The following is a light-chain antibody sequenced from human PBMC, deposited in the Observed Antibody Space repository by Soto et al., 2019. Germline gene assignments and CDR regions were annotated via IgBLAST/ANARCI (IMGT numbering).Light chain of an antibody. CDR2: DVT. Sequence: QSVLTQPASVSGSPGQSVTIPCTGTSSDVGSYNYVSWYQQHPGKAPKLMIFDVTNRPSGVSNRFSGSKSGNSASLNISGLQTEDEADYYCTSYTTSNTWVFGGGTKLTVL. CDR3: TSYTTSNTWV. V-gene: IGLV2-14*03. J-gene: IGLJ3*02. CDR1: SSDVGSYNY.